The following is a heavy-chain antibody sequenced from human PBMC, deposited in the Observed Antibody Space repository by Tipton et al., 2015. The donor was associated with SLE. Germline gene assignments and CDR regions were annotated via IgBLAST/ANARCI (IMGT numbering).Heavy chain of an antibody. V-gene: IGHV4-34*01. D-gene: IGHD1-26*01. CDR3: VRDSGNYYFDY. CDR2: INHSGST. J-gene: IGHJ4*02. CDR1: GGSFSGYY. Sequence: TLSLTCAVYGGSFSGYYWSWIRQPPGKGLEWIGEINHSGSTNYNPSLKSRVTMSVDTSKNQFSLNLSSVTAADTAVYYCVRDSGNYYFDYWGQGSLVTVSS.